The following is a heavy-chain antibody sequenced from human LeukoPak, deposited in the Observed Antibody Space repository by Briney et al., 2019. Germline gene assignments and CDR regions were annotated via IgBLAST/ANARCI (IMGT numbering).Heavy chain of an antibody. D-gene: IGHD6-19*01. V-gene: IGHV3-7*05. J-gene: IGHJ4*02. CDR2: IKQDGSEK. Sequence: PGGSLRLSCAASGFTFSSHWMSLVRQAPGIGLDWVASIKQDGSEKNYVDSVKGRFTISRDNAKNSLYLQMNNLRADDTAVYYCATGIYSSGYWGQGTLVTVSS. CDR1: GFTFSSHW. CDR3: ATGIYSSGY.